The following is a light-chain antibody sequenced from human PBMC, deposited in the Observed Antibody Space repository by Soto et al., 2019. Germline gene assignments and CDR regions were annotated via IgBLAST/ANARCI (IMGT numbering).Light chain of an antibody. V-gene: IGLV2-8*01. CDR1: SSDVGAYNY. Sequence: QSVLTQPPSASGSPGQSVTISCTGTSSDVGAYNYVSWYQQHAGKAPKLVIYEVTKRPSGVPDRFSGSKSANTASLTVSGLQAEDEGDYYCSSFATSNNWVFGGGTKLTVL. CDR2: EVT. CDR3: SSFATSNNWV. J-gene: IGLJ3*02.